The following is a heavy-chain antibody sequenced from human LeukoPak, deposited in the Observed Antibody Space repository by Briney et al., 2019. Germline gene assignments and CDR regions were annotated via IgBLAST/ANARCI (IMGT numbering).Heavy chain of an antibody. CDR3: ARDILVPAALGNFDY. Sequence: SVKVSCKASGGTFSSYAISWVRQAPGQGLEWMGGIIPIFGTANYAQKFQGRVTITTDESTSTAYMELSSLRSEDTAVYYCARDILVPAALGNFDYWGQGTLVTVSS. CDR1: GGTFSSYA. V-gene: IGHV1-69*05. CDR2: IIPIFGTA. D-gene: IGHD2-2*01. J-gene: IGHJ4*02.